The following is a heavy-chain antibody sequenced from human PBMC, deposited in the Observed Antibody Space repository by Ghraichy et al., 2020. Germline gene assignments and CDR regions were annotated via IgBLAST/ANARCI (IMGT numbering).Heavy chain of an antibody. CDR2: IYYSGST. CDR1: GGSISSYY. CDR3: ARDYPYSSSWYGFDP. V-gene: IGHV4-59*01. Sequence: SETLSFTCTVSGGSISSYYWSWIRQPPGKGLEWIGYIYYSGSTNYNPSLKSRVTISVDTSKNQFSLKLSSVTAADTAVYYCARDYPYSSSWYGFDPWGQGTLVTVSS. D-gene: IGHD6-13*01. J-gene: IGHJ5*02.